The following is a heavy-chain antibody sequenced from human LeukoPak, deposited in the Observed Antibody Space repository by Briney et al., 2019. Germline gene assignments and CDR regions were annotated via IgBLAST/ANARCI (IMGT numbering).Heavy chain of an antibody. CDR3: AGYYGAEGGL. V-gene: IGHV4-59*08. CDR2: IYYAGST. D-gene: IGHD1-26*01. Sequence: MPSETLSLTCTVSGGSISSYYWSWIRQPPGKGLEWIGNIYYAGSTNYNPSLKSRVTISLDTSKNQFSLRLSSVTAADTAVYYCAGYYGAEGGLWGQGTMVTVSS. CDR1: GGSISSYY. J-gene: IGHJ3*01.